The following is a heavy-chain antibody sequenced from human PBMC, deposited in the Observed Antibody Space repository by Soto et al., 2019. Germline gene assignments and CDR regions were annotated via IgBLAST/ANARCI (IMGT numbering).Heavy chain of an antibody. CDR3: ARVTTYYDSSGYYEYYFDY. Sequence: QVQLQESGPGLVKPSETLSLTCTVSGGSISSYYWSWIRQPPGKGLEWIGYIYYSGSTNYNPSLKSRVTISVDTSKNQFSLKPSSVTAADTAVYYCARVTTYYDSSGYYEYYFDYWGQGTLVTVSS. D-gene: IGHD3-22*01. CDR2: IYYSGST. CDR1: GGSISSYY. J-gene: IGHJ4*02. V-gene: IGHV4-59*01.